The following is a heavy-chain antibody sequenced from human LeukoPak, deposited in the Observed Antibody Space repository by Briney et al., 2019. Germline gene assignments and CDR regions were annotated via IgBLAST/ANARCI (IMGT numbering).Heavy chain of an antibody. Sequence: SETLSLTCTVSGGSISSYYWSWIRQPPGKGLEWIGYIYYSGSTNYNPALKSRVTISVDTSKNQCSLKLSSVTAADTAVYYCARGAGTELFDPWGQGTLVTVSS. V-gene: IGHV4-59*01. CDR2: IYYSGST. D-gene: IGHD1-1*01. CDR3: ARGAGTELFDP. J-gene: IGHJ5*02. CDR1: GGSISSYY.